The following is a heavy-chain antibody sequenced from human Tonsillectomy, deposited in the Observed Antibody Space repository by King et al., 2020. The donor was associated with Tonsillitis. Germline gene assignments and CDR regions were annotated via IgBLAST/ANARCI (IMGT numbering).Heavy chain of an antibody. Sequence: QLQESGSGLVKPSQTLSLTCAVSGGSISSGDFSWSWIRQPPGKGLGWIAYIYHSGSTYYNPSLKSRVTIFVDRSKNQFFLKLNSVTAADTAVYYCARAESIAAAGTGYFFDSWGQGTLVTVSS. V-gene: IGHV4-30-2*01. CDR1: GGSISSGDFS. J-gene: IGHJ4*02. CDR2: IYHSGST. D-gene: IGHD6-13*01. CDR3: ARAESIAAAGTGYFFDS.